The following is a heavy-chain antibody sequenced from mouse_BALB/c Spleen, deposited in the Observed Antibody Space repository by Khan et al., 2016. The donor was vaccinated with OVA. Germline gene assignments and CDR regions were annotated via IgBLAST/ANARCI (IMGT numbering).Heavy chain of an antibody. D-gene: IGHD2-2*01. CDR2: ISTGGHYT. CDR3: ARSLVDYYAMDY. Sequence: EVELVESGGGLVKPGGSLKLSCSASGFTFSSFAMSWVRQTPEKRLEWVATISTGGHYTFYPDSVKGRFTISRENARYTLYLQMSSLRSEDTAMYYCARSLVDYYAMDYWGQGTSVSVSS. V-gene: IGHV5-9-3*01. J-gene: IGHJ4*01. CDR1: GFTFSSFA.